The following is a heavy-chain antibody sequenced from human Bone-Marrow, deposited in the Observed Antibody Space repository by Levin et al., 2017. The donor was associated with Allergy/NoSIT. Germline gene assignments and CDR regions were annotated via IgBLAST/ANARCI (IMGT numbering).Heavy chain of an antibody. V-gene: IGHV3-30-3*01. CDR3: ARDLYYDSSGYLR. CDR2: ISYDGSNK. D-gene: IGHD3-22*01. Sequence: PGGSLRLSCAASGFTFSSYAMHWVRQAPGKGLEWVAVISYDGSNKYYADSVKGRFTISRDNSKNTLYLQMNSLRAEDTAVYYCARDLYYDSSGYLRWGQGTLVTVSS. J-gene: IGHJ4*02. CDR1: GFTFSSYA.